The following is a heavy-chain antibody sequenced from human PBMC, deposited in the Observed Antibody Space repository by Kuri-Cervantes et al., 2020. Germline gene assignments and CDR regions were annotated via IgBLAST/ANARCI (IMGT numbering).Heavy chain of an antibody. CDR2: IKQDGSEK. CDR3: ARSRCNWNDRSVKDAFDI. J-gene: IGHJ3*02. Sequence: GGSLRLSCAASGFTFSSYWMSWVHQAPGEGLEWVANIKQDGSEKYYVDSVKGRFTISRDNAKNSLYLQMNSLRAEDTAVYYCARSRCNWNDRSVKDAFDIWGQGTMVTVSS. CDR1: GFTFSSYW. D-gene: IGHD1-20*01. V-gene: IGHV3-7*01.